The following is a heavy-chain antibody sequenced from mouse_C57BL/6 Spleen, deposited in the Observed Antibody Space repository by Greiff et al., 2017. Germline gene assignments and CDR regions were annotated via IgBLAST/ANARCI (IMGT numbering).Heavy chain of an antibody. CDR2: INPGSGGT. CDR1: GYAFTNYL. CDR3: ARWDGYYAYAMDY. D-gene: IGHD2-3*01. Sequence: QVQLQQSGAELVRPGTSVKLSCKASGYAFTNYLIEWVKQRPGQGLEWIGVINPGSGGTNYNEKFKGKATLTADKSSSTAYLQLSSLTSEDSAVYFCARWDGYYAYAMDYWGQGTSVTVSS. J-gene: IGHJ4*01. V-gene: IGHV1-54*01.